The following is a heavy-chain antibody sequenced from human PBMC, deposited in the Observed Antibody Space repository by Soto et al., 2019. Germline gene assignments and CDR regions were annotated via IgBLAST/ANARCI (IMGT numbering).Heavy chain of an antibody. V-gene: IGHV3-23*01. J-gene: IGHJ4*02. CDR2: ISASGGNT. D-gene: IGHD2-15*01. CDR3: AKVVIGGSYYWAPDY. Sequence: EVQLLESGGGLVQPGGSLRLSCAASGFTFSEYAMSWVRLAPGKGLKWVSAISASGGNTYYADSVKGRFSISRDNSRNRLYLQMNSLRAEDTAVYYCAKVVIGGSYYWAPDYWGQGTLVTVAS. CDR1: GFTFSEYA.